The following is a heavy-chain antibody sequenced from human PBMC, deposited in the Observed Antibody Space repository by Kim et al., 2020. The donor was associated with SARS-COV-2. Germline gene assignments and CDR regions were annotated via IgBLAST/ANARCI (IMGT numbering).Heavy chain of an antibody. Sequence: SETLSLTCTVSGGSISSYYWSWIRQPAGKGLEWIGRIYTSGSTNYNPSLKSRVTMSVDTSKNQFSLKLSSVTAADTAVYYCASQVGYCSGGSCPYGMYVWGQGTTVTVSS. V-gene: IGHV4-4*07. CDR3: ASQVGYCSGGSCPYGMYV. D-gene: IGHD2-15*01. J-gene: IGHJ6*02. CDR2: IYTSGST. CDR1: GGSISSYY.